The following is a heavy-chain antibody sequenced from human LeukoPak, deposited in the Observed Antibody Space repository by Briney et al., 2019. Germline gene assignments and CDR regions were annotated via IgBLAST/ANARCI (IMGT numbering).Heavy chain of an antibody. V-gene: IGHV3-30*02. CDR3: AKGYGGSHFDY. Sequence: GGSLRLSCAAPRLILCSYGTHWVRQAPGKGLEWVAFIRYDESNQYYADSVKGRFTISRDDSKITLHLQMNSLKVEDTAVYYCAKGYGGSHFDYWGQGAPVAVSS. CDR2: IRYDESNQ. D-gene: IGHD4-23*01. J-gene: IGHJ4*02. CDR1: RLILCSYG.